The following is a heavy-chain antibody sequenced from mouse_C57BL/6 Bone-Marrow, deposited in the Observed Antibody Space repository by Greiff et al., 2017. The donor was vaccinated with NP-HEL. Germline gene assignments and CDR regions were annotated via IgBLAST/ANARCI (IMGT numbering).Heavy chain of an antibody. CDR3: ARTPPFYYYAMDC. V-gene: IGHV1-81*01. CDR2: IYPRSGNT. CDR1: GYTFTSYG. Sequence: VQLVESGAELARPGASVKLSCKASGYTFTSYGIRWVKQRTGQGLEWIGEIYPRSGNTYYNEKFKGKATLTADKSSSTAYMELRSLTSEDYAVYFCARTPPFYYYAMDCWGQGTSVTVSS. J-gene: IGHJ4*01.